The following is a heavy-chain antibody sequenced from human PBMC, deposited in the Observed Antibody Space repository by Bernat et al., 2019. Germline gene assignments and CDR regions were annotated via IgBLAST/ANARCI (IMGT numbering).Heavy chain of an antibody. V-gene: IGHV3-7*01. J-gene: IGHJ4*02. CDR3: AGGSGWIIDY. CDR1: RSTFSSYW. D-gene: IGHD6-19*01. Sequence: EVQLVESGGGLVQPGGSLRLSCTASRSTFSSYWMNWVRQAPGKGLEWMANIKQDGSEKNYVDSVTGRFTISRDNAENSLYLQMSSLRAEDTAVYYCAGGSGWIIDYWGQGTLVTVSS. CDR2: IKQDGSEK.